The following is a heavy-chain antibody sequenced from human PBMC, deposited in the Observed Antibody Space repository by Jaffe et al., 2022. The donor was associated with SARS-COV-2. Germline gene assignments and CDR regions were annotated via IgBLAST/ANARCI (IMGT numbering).Heavy chain of an antibody. D-gene: IGHD5-12*01. CDR1: GFTFSSYA. J-gene: IGHJ4*02. CDR2: IPYDGSNK. Sequence: QVQLVESGGGVVQPGRSLRLSCAASGFTFSSYAMHWVRQAPGKGLEWLASIPYDGSNKYYADSVKGRFTISRDNSKNTLFLQMNSLRPEDTAVYYCAKGRDGFLDYWGQGTLVTVSS. V-gene: IGHV3-30*04. CDR3: AKGRDGFLDY.